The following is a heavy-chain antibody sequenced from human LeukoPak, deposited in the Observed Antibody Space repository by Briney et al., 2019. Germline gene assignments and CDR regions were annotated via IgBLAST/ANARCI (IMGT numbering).Heavy chain of an antibody. CDR2: IKQDGSER. J-gene: IGHJ4*02. CDR1: GFTFPSHW. V-gene: IGHV3-7*01. D-gene: IGHD3-10*01. Sequence: GGSLRLSCAASGFTFPSHWMSWVRQAPGKGLEWVANIKQDGSERYYVDSVKGRFTISRDNAKNSLYLQMNSLRAEDTAVYYCARESFITIVRGVDFDFWGQGTLVTVSS. CDR3: ARESFITIVRGVDFDF.